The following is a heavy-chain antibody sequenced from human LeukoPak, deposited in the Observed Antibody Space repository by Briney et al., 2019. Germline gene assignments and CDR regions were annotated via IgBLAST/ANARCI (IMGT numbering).Heavy chain of an antibody. D-gene: IGHD6-13*01. Sequence: GGSLRLSCAVSGFTLSSYAMSWVRQAPGKGLEWVSGVSGIDGGTHYADSVKGRFTISRDSSKNTLFLQMNSLRTEDTAVYHCAKDREIARGGADFDFWGRGTLVTVPS. V-gene: IGHV3-23*01. CDR2: VSGIDGGT. CDR1: GFTLSSYA. J-gene: IGHJ4*02. CDR3: AKDREIARGGADFDF.